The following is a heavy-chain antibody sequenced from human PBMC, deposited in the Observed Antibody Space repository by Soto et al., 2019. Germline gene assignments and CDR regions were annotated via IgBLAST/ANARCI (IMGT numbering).Heavy chain of an antibody. D-gene: IGHD6-19*01. Sequence: QVQLQESGPGLVKPSETLSLTCSVSGGSLSSGSYHWSWIRPPPGKGLEWIGYIYYTGSTNYNPSPKGPTTISIDKSKNEFSLKPRSVTGSGTAVDYLARVPTRWLGVSSGDWGQGILVTVSS. V-gene: IGHV4-61*01. CDR3: ARVPTRWLGVSSGD. CDR1: GGSLSSGSYH. CDR2: IYYTGST. J-gene: IGHJ4*02.